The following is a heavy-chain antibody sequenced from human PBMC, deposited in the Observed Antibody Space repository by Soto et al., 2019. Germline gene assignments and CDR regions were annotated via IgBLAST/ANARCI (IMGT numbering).Heavy chain of an antibody. J-gene: IGHJ5*02. CDR3: ARHVAPVEYSSSSLSWSIHWFDP. V-gene: IGHV4-39*01. D-gene: IGHD6-6*01. CDR1: GGSISSSSYY. CDR2: IYYSGST. Sequence: PSETLSLTCTVSGGSISSSSYYWGWIRQPPGKGLEWIGSIYYSGSTYYNPSLKSRVTISVDTSKNQFSLKLSSVTAADTAVYYCARHVAPVEYSSSSLSWSIHWFDPWGKGTLVTVSS.